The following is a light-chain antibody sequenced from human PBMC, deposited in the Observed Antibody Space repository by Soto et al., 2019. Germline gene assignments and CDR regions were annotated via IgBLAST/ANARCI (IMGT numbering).Light chain of an antibody. Sequence: DIQMTQSPSSLSASVGDRVTITCRASQIINTWLAWYQQKPGKAPKLVIYRASNLVNGVPSRFSGSGSGPEFTLTLSSLQPDDFSIYYCQQYETYSGTFGPGTKVDL. CDR1: QIINTW. J-gene: IGKJ3*01. CDR3: QQYETYSGT. CDR2: RAS. V-gene: IGKV1-5*03.